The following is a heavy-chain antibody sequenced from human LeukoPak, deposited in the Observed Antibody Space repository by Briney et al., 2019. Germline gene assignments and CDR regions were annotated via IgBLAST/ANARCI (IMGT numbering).Heavy chain of an antibody. Sequence: GGSLRLSCAASGFTFSNHGMDWVRQAPGKGLEWVSGISPSGDTTYYADSVKGRFTISGDNSKNTLYLEVISLAAEDTAVYYCAKDDAWLRFGEWSQGTLVTVSS. CDR3: AKDDAWLRFGE. CDR1: GFTFSNHG. J-gene: IGHJ4*02. V-gene: IGHV3-23*01. CDR2: ISPSGDTT. D-gene: IGHD5-12*01.